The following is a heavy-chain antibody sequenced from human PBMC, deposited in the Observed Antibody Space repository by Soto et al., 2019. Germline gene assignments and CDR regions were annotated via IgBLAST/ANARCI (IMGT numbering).Heavy chain of an antibody. CDR1: GGSFSGYY. CDR2: INHSGST. D-gene: IGHD3-3*01. Sequence: SETLSLTCAVSGGSFSGYYWNWIRQPPGKGLEWIGEINHSGSTNYNPSLKSRVTISVDTSKNQFSLKLSSVTAADTAVYYCAGGHGFWSGPFAYWGQGSLVTVSS. CDR3: AGGHGFWSGPFAY. J-gene: IGHJ4*02. V-gene: IGHV4-34*01.